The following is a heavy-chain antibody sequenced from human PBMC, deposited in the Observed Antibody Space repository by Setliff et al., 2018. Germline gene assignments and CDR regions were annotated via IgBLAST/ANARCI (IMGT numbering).Heavy chain of an antibody. D-gene: IGHD2-15*01. J-gene: IGHJ4*02. CDR2: ISWDGTRT. CDR3: VKDTGNGGNTGLDY. Sequence: PGGSLRLSCSTSGFTFDDYAMHWVRQAPGKGLEWVSLISWDGTRTNYVDSLKGRVTISRDNSKNSLSLQMNSLRVEDTALYYCVKDTGNGGNTGLDYWGQGTLVTVSS. V-gene: IGHV3-43D*04. CDR1: GFTFDDYA.